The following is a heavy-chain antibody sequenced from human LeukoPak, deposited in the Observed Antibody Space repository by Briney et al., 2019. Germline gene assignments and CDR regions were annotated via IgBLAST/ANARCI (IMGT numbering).Heavy chain of an antibody. D-gene: IGHD3-3*01. Sequence: GESLKISCQGSGYTFTSYDINWVRQATGQGLEWMGWMNPNSGNTGYAQKFQGRVTMTRNTSISTAYMELSSLRSEDTAVYYCARTTDDFWSGYYTSLTNYYYYYMDVWGKGTTVTVSS. CDR2: MNPNSGNT. J-gene: IGHJ6*03. CDR1: GYTFTSYD. CDR3: ARTTDDFWSGYYTSLTNYYYYYMDV. V-gene: IGHV1-8*01.